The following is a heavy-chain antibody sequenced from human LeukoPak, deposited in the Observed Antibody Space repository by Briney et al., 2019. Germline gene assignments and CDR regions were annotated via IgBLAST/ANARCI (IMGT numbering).Heavy chain of an antibody. CDR1: GFTVSSNY. V-gene: IGHV3-53*01. Sequence: GGSLGLSCAASGFTVSSNYMTWVRQAPGKGLERVSVIYSGGSTYSADSVQGRFTISRDNSKNTLYLQMNSLRAEDTAVYYCARAGTRGDYDAFDIWGQGTMVTVSS. J-gene: IGHJ3*02. CDR3: ARAGTRGDYDAFDI. CDR2: IYSGGST. D-gene: IGHD4-17*01.